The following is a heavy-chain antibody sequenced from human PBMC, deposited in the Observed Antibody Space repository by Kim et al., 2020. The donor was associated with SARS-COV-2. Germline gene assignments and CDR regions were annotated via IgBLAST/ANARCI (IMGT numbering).Heavy chain of an antibody. J-gene: IGHJ6*02. V-gene: IGHV3-72*01. CDR1: GFTFSDHY. D-gene: IGHD3-22*01. Sequence: GGSLRLSCAASGFTFSDHYMDWVRQAPGKGLEWVGRTRNKANSYTTEYAASVKGRFTISRDDSKNSLYLQMNSLKTEDTAVYYCARVVARKRDDSSGYSLMDVWGQGTTVTVSS. CDR3: ARVVARKRDDSSGYSLMDV. CDR2: TRNKANSYTT.